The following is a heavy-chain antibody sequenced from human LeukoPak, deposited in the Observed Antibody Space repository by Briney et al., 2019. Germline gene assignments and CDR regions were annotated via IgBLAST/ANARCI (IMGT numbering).Heavy chain of an antibody. CDR2: ISGNGGTT. Sequence: GGPLRLSCSASGFTFNTFAMHWVRQAPGKGLEYVSSISGNGGTTYYADSVKGRFTISRDNSKNTLYLQMSSLRAEDTAVYFCVTQGDGYYSGPFDYWGQGTLVTVSS. CDR3: VTQGDGYYSGPFDY. D-gene: IGHD3-22*01. CDR1: GFTFNTFA. V-gene: IGHV3-64D*06. J-gene: IGHJ4*02.